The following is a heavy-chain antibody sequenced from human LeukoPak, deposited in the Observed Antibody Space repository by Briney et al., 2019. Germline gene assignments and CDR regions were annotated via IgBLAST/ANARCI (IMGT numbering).Heavy chain of an antibody. Sequence: PGGSLRLSCAASGFTFSSYAMTWIRQPPGKGLEWIGSIYYSGSTYYNPSLKSRVTISVDTSKSQFSLKLSSVTAADTAVYYCARDDYHDYYFDYWGQGTLVTVSS. CDR1: GFTFSSYA. D-gene: IGHD4-11*01. CDR3: ARDDYHDYYFDY. J-gene: IGHJ4*02. V-gene: IGHV4-39*07. CDR2: IYYSGST.